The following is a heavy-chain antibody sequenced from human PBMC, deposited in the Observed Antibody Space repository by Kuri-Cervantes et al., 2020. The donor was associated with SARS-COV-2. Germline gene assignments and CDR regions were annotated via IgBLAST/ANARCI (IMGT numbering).Heavy chain of an antibody. CDR2: ISGSGGST. CDR1: GFTFSSYA. CDR3: ARDRVLEWLDYYYYMDV. J-gene: IGHJ6*03. Sequence: GGSLRLSCAASGFTFSSYAMSWVRQAPGKGLEWVSAISGSGGSTYYADSVKGRFTISRDNAKNSLYLQMNSLRAEDTAVYYCARDRVLEWLDYYYYMDVWGKGTTVTVSS. D-gene: IGHD3-3*01. V-gene: IGHV3-23*01.